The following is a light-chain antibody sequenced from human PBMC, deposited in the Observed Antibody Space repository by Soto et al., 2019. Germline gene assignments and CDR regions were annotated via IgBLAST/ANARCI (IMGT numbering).Light chain of an antibody. CDR3: GTWDSSLIAL. CDR2: ENS. CDR1: SSNIGSND. J-gene: IGLJ1*01. Sequence: QCVLTQPPSVSAAPGQKVTISCSGNSSNIGSNDVSWYQQLPGKAPKLLIYENSQRPSGIPDRFSGSKSGTSATLGITGLQTGDEADYYCGTWDSSLIALFGTGTKLNVL. V-gene: IGLV1-51*02.